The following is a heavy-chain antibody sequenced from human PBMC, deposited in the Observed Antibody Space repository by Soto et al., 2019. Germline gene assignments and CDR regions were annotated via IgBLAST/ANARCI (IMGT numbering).Heavy chain of an antibody. CDR1: GYTFTSYA. J-gene: IGHJ4*02. V-gene: IGHV1-3*05. CDR2: LNAGNGNT. Sequence: QVQLVQSGAEEKKPGASVKVSCKASGYTFTSYAMHWVRQAPGQRLEWMGWLNAGNGNTKSSQKFQGRVTITRDTSASTAYMELSRLRSEDTAVYYCARSIVVVTALDYWGQGTLVTVSS. CDR3: ARSIVVVTALDY. D-gene: IGHD2-21*02.